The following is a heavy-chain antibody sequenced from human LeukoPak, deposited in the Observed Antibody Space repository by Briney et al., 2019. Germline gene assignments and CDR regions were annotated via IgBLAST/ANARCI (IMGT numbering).Heavy chain of an antibody. Sequence: SETLSLTCAVYGGSFSGYYWSWIRQPPGKGLEWIGEINHSGSTNYNPSLKSRVTISVDTSKTQFSLKLRSVTAADTAVYYCARDLSRITIFGVVIPYGMDVWGQGTTVTVSS. D-gene: IGHD3-3*01. J-gene: IGHJ6*02. CDR1: GGSFSGYY. CDR3: ARDLSRITIFGVVIPYGMDV. V-gene: IGHV4-34*01. CDR2: INHSGST.